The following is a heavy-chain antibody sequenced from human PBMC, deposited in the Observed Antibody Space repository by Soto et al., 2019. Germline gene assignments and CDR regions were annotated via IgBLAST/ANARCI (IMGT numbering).Heavy chain of an antibody. V-gene: IGHV1-69*01. Sequence: QVQLEQSGGEVKKPGSSVKVSCKASGVTFSKFIMTWVRQAPGLGLEWVGGIIPIFGTANYAQKFQGRVTITADESTSTSYLEVSNLRSEDTAVYYWAKGRYSSPMGYYYGMDVWGQGTAVTVSS. CDR3: AKGRYSSPMGYYYGMDV. CDR2: IIPIFGTA. D-gene: IGHD6-19*01. J-gene: IGHJ6*02. CDR1: GVTFSKFI.